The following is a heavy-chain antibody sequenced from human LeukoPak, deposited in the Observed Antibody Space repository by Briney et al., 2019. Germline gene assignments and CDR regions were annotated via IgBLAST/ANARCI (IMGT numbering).Heavy chain of an antibody. CDR1: GFTFSSYS. CDR2: ISGSSSYI. CDR3: AKDKRRWFNRVYWFDP. V-gene: IGHV3-21*04. J-gene: IGHJ5*02. Sequence: GGSLRLSCAASGFTFSSYSMNWVRQAPGKGLEWVSSISGSSSYIYYADSVKGRFTISRDNSKNTLYLQMNSLRAEDTAVYYCAKDKRRWFNRVYWFDPWGQGTLVTVSS. D-gene: IGHD3-10*01.